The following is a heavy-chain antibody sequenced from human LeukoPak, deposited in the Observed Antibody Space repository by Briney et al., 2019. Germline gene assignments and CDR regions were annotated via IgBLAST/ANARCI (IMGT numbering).Heavy chain of an antibody. J-gene: IGHJ4*02. Sequence: SETLSLTCAVYGGSFSGYYWSWIRQPPGKGLEWIGEINHSGSTNYNPSFKSRVTISVDTSKNQFSLKLSSVTAADTAVYYCARVPGADSSGWYYFDYWGQGTLVTVSS. CDR2: INHSGST. D-gene: IGHD6-19*01. CDR3: ARVPGADSSGWYYFDY. V-gene: IGHV4-34*01. CDR1: GGSFSGYY.